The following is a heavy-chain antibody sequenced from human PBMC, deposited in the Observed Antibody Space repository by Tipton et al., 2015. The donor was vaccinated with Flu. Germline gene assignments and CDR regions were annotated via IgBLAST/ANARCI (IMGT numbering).Heavy chain of an antibody. D-gene: IGHD4-17*01. CDR1: GFTFSSYS. V-gene: IGHV3-21*01. J-gene: IGHJ6*02. CDR3: ARDKGTTMTMSMYYGMDV. Sequence: CAASGFTFSSYSMNWVRQAPGKGLEWVSSISSSFSYINYADSVKGRFTISRDNAENSLYLQMNSLRAEDTAVYYCARDKGTTMTMSMYYGMDVWGQGTTVTVSS. CDR2: ISSSFSYI.